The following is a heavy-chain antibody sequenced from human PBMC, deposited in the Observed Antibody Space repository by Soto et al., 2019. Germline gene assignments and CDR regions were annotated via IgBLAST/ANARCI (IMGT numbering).Heavy chain of an antibody. V-gene: IGHV4-59*01. CDR1: GGSISSYY. D-gene: IGHD5-12*01. CDR2: ISYSGST. J-gene: IGHJ4*02. Sequence: PSENLSVTCTVSGGSISSYYWSWIRQTPGNGLEWIGYISYSGSTYYNPSLKSRVTMSVDTSKNQFSLKLSSMTAADTAVYYCARGYSGYAEVDNWGQGTLVTVSS. CDR3: ARGYSGYAEVDN.